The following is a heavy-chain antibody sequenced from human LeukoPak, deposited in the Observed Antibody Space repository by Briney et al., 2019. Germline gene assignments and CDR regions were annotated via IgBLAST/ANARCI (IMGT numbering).Heavy chain of an antibody. CDR1: GGTFSSYA. V-gene: IGHV1-69*05. CDR3: ASCSTSCYGHYYYYMDV. CDR2: IIPIFGTA. J-gene: IGHJ6*03. D-gene: IGHD2-2*01. Sequence: SVKVSCKASGGTFSSYAISWVRQAPGQGLEWMGGIIPIFGTANYAQKFQGRVTITTDESTSTAYMELSSLRSEDTAVYYCASCSTSCYGHYYYYMDVWGKGTTVTVSS.